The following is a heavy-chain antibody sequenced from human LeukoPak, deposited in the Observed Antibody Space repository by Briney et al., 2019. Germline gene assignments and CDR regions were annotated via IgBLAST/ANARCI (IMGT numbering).Heavy chain of an antibody. CDR3: VRAHGTYAPLGY. V-gene: IGHV3-21*01. Sequence: GGSLRLSCAGSGFTFSSYTMSWVRQAPGKGLEWISSISSSSSYTYYADPAKGRFTISRDKTKRSLVLQMNSLRAEDTAVYYCVRAHGTYAPLGYWGQGILVTVSS. J-gene: IGHJ4*02. CDR2: ISSSSSYT. D-gene: IGHD2-2*01. CDR1: GFTFSSYT.